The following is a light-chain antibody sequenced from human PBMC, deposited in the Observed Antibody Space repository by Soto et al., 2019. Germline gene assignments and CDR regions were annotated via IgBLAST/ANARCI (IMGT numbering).Light chain of an antibody. CDR2: LGS. CDR1: QSLLHSNGYNY. CDR3: MQALQIPNT. J-gene: IGKJ2*01. Sequence: DIVMTQSPLSLPVTPGEPASISCRSSQSLLHSNGYNYLDWYLQKPGQSPQLLIYLGSNRASGVPDRFSGSGSGTDFTLKISRVEAEDVGVYYCMQALQIPNTFGQGTNLEIK. V-gene: IGKV2-28*01.